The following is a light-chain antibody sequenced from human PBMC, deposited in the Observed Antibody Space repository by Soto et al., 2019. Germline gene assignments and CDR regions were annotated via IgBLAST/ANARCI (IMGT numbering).Light chain of an antibody. CDR2: GAS. CDR3: QQYGSSGT. V-gene: IGKV3-20*01. J-gene: IGKJ1*01. CDR1: QRINNY. Sequence: EIVMTQSPATLSVSPGERATLSCRARQRINNYLAWYQQKPGQAPRLLIYGASNRATGIPDRFSGSGSGTDFTLTISRLEPEDFAVYYCQQYGSSGTFGQGTKVDI.